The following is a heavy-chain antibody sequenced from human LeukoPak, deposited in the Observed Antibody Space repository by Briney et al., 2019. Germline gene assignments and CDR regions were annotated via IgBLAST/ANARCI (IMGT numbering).Heavy chain of an antibody. V-gene: IGHV3-23*01. Sequence: GGSLRLSCAASGFIFDDYGMSWVRQAPGKGLEWVSAISGSGGSTYYADSVKGRFTISRDNSKNTLYLQMNSLRAEDTAVYYCANGGYSYGPDYWGQGTLVTVSS. CDR1: GFIFDDYG. CDR3: ANGGYSYGPDY. J-gene: IGHJ4*02. D-gene: IGHD5-18*01. CDR2: ISGSGGST.